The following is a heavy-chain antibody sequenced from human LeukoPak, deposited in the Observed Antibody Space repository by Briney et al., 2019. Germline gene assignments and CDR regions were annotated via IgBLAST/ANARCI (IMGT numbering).Heavy chain of an antibody. J-gene: IGHJ4*02. CDR3: ASLRERSYYARGFDY. CDR1: GGSISSRSYY. V-gene: IGHV4-39*01. D-gene: IGHD3-3*01. Sequence: SETLSLTCTVSGGSISSRSYYWAWIRQPPGKGLECIGSIYYSGSTSYNPSLKSRVTISVDTSKNQFSLKLSSVTAADTAVYYCASLRERSYYARGFDYWGQGTLVTVSS. CDR2: IYYSGST.